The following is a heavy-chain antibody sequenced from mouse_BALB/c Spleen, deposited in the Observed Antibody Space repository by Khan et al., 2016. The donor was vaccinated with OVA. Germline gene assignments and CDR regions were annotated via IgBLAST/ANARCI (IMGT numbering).Heavy chain of an antibody. V-gene: IGHV3-2*02. CDR3: ARTARIKY. D-gene: IGHD1-2*01. J-gene: IGHJ2*01. Sequence: EVQLQESGPGLVKPSQSLSLTCTVTGYSITSGYGWNWIRQFPGNKLEWMGYISYSGSTNHNPSLKSRISITRDTSKNQFFLQLNSVTTENTATYYCARTARIKYWGQGTTLTVSS. CDR1: GYSITSGYG. CDR2: ISYSGST.